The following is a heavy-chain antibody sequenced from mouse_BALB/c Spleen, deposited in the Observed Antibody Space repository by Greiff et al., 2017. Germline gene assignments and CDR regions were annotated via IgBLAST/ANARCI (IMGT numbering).Heavy chain of an antibody. CDR3: ARHGDGYCEAMDY. D-gene: IGHD2-3*01. Sequence: DVQLVESGGGLVKPGGSLKLSCAASGFAFSSYDMSWVRQTPEKRLEWVAYISSGGGSTYYPDTVKGRFTISRDNAKNTLYLQMSSLKSEDTAMYYCARHGDGYCEAMDYWGQGTSVTVSS. V-gene: IGHV5-12-1*01. J-gene: IGHJ4*01. CDR1: GFAFSSYD. CDR2: ISSGGGST.